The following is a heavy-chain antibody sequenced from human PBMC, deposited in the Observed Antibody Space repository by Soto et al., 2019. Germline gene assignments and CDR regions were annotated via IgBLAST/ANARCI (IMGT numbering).Heavy chain of an antibody. D-gene: IGHD3-16*02. CDR1: GFTFSSYA. CDR2: ISGSGGST. V-gene: IGHV3-23*01. CDR3: AKDPYYDYIWGSYRSAAAAFDI. J-gene: IGHJ3*02. Sequence: GGSLRLSCAASGFTFSSYAMSWVRQAPGKGLEWVSAISGSGGSTYYADSVKGRFTISRDNSKNTLYLQMNSLRAEDTAVYYCAKDPYYDYIWGSYRSAAAAFDIWGQGTMVTVSS.